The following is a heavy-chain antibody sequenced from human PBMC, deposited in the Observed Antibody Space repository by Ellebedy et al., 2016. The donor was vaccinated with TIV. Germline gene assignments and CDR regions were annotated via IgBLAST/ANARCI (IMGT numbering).Heavy chain of an antibody. Sequence: GGSLRLXXAASGFTFSSYAMHWVRQAPGKGLEWVAVISYDGSNKYYADSVKGRFTISRDNSKNTLYLQMNSLRAEDTAVYYCARGGGITMIPGSDAFDIWGQGTMVTVSS. CDR1: GFTFSSYA. CDR3: ARGGGITMIPGSDAFDI. D-gene: IGHD3-22*01. J-gene: IGHJ3*02. V-gene: IGHV3-30-3*01. CDR2: ISYDGSNK.